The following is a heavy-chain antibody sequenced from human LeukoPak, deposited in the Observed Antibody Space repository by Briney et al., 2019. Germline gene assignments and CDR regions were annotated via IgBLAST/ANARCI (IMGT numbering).Heavy chain of an antibody. CDR1: GFTFSNAW. V-gene: IGHV3-15*01. CDR3: TTGDDYVWGSYRYSSPPDY. J-gene: IGHJ4*02. Sequence: PGGSLRLSCAASGFTFSNAWMSWVRQAPGKGLEWVGRIKSKTDGGTTDYAAPVKGRFTISRDDSKNTLYLQMNSLKTEDTAVYYCTTGDDYVWGSYRYSSPPDYWGQGTLVTVSS. D-gene: IGHD3-16*02. CDR2: IKSKTDGGTT.